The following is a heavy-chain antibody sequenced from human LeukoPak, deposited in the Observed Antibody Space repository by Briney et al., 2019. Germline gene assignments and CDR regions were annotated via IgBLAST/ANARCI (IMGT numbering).Heavy chain of an antibody. Sequence: GGSLRLSCAASGFTFSLYWIHWVRQAPGKGLEWLSRISDDGTTTNYADSVKGRFTISRDNAKNTLYLQMNSLRVDDTAVYYCARDSRYYYGSGSYQPYWFDPWGQGTLVTVSS. D-gene: IGHD3-10*01. V-gene: IGHV3-74*01. J-gene: IGHJ5*02. CDR3: ARDSRYYYGSGSYQPYWFDP. CDR2: ISDDGTTT. CDR1: GFTFSLYW.